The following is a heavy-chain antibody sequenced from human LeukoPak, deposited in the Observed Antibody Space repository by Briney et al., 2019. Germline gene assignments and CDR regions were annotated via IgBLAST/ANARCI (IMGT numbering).Heavy chain of an antibody. D-gene: IGHD3-10*01. Sequence: GGSLRLSCAASGFTFSDYYMSWIRQAPGKGLEWVSYISSSGSTIYYANSVKGRFTISRDNAKNSLYLQMNSLRAEDTAVYYCARDWDYGSGSYYNGYFDYWGQGTLVTVSS. J-gene: IGHJ4*02. CDR1: GFTFSDYY. CDR3: ARDWDYGSGSYYNGYFDY. V-gene: IGHV3-11*01. CDR2: ISSSGSTI.